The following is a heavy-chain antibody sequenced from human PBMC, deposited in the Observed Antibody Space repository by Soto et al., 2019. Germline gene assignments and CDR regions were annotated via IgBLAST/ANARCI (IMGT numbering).Heavy chain of an antibody. CDR2: ISGSGDST. V-gene: IGHV3-23*01. CDR3: AKKAEKHFDLMFYADS. Sequence: PGGSLRLSCATSGIIFRNYAMGWVRQAPGKGLEWVSAISGSGDSTYYADSVKGRFTISRDNSRNTLYLQMNSLRVEDTAIFYCAKKAEKHFDLMFYADSWGQGTLVTVSS. J-gene: IGHJ4*02. CDR1: GIIFRNYA. D-gene: IGHD3-9*01.